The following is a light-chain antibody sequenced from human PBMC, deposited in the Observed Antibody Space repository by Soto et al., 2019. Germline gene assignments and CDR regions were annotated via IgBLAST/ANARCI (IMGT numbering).Light chain of an antibody. J-gene: IGKJ1*01. CDR2: KAS. CDR3: QHYNTYPWT. CDR1: QSISSW. V-gene: IGKV1-5*03. Sequence: IHMTQSPSILSASVGDRVTITCRASQSISSWLAWYQQKPGKAPNLLIYKASHLENGVPSRFSGSGSGTEFTLTISILQPGDFATYYCQHYNTYPWTFGQGTKVDIK.